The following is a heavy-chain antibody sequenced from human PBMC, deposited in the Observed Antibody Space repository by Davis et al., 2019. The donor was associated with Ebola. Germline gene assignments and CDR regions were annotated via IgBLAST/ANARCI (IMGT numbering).Heavy chain of an antibody. Sequence: GGSLRLSCAASGFTFSSYGMHWVRQAPGKGLEWVAVISYDGSNKYYADSVKGRFTISRDNSKNTLYLQMNSLRAEDTAVYYCAKDLTEVYAILYYYGMDVWGQGTTVTVSS. V-gene: IGHV3-30*18. D-gene: IGHD2-8*01. CDR1: GFTFSSYG. J-gene: IGHJ6*02. CDR2: ISYDGSNK. CDR3: AKDLTEVYAILYYYGMDV.